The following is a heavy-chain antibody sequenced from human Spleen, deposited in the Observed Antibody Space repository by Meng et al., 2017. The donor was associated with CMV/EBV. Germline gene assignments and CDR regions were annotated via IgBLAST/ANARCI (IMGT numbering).Heavy chain of an antibody. CDR1: GFTFSSYW. CDR2: VKPDGTEE. V-gene: IGHV3-7*01. Sequence: GESLKISCTASGFTFSSYWMSWVRQAPGKGLEWVANVKPDGTEEYYADSVKGRFTISRDNAKKSLYLQMNSLRAEDTAVYYCARDESDFWSGYPTNFDYWGQGTLVTVSS. J-gene: IGHJ4*02. CDR3: ARDESDFWSGYPTNFDY. D-gene: IGHD3-3*01.